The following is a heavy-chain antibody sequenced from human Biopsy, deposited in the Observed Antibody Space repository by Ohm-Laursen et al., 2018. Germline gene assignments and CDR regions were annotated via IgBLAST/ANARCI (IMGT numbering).Heavy chain of an antibody. V-gene: IGHV4-59*01. CDR1: GVSNINYY. CDR3: ARTPRDSFWSGSYKRGLWFDP. Sequence: SQTLSLTCGVSGVSNINYYWTWIRQPPGQGLEWIGHVYNGGITYSNPFLKSRVTISKDTSKNQFPLQVNSVTAADTAVYCCARTPRDSFWSGSYKRGLWFDPWGQGTLVIVSS. CDR2: VYNGGIT. D-gene: IGHD3-3*01. J-gene: IGHJ5*02.